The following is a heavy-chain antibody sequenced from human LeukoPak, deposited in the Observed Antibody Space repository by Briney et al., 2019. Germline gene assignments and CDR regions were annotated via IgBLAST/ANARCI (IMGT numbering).Heavy chain of an antibody. CDR2: ISGSGGNT. D-gene: IGHD2-2*01. CDR3: ARPRGCGSARCNNFDS. J-gene: IGHJ4*02. CDR1: GFTFSNAW. V-gene: IGHV3-23*01. Sequence: GGSLRLSCAASGFTFSNAWMSWVRQAPGKGLEWVSAISGSGGNTYYADSVKGRFTISRDNAKNTLYLQMNSLRAEDTAVYYCARPRGCGSARCNNFDSWGQGTLVTVSS.